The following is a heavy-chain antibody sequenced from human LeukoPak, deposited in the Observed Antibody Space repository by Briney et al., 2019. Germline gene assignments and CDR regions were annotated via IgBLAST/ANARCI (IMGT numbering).Heavy chain of an antibody. Sequence: SVKVSCKASGGTFSSYAISWVRQAPGQGLEWMGGIIPIFGTANYAQKFQGRVTITADESTSTAYMELSSLRSEDTAVYYCARDERHYYDSSGYYYRDPYYFDDWGQGTLVTVSS. V-gene: IGHV1-69*13. CDR1: GGTFSSYA. J-gene: IGHJ4*02. D-gene: IGHD3-22*01. CDR3: ARDERHYYDSSGYYYRDPYYFDD. CDR2: IIPIFGTA.